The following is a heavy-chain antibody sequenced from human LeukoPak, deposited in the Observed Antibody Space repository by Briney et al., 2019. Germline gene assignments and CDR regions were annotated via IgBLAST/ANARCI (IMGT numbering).Heavy chain of an antibody. Sequence: GGSPRLSCTASGFSFSTYSMNWVRHAPGKGLEWVSSLSGRSSHLYYADSVKGRSTISRDNAKNSLYLQMNSLRAVDTAVYYCARIGGYNYGEIDYWGQGILVTVSS. V-gene: IGHV3-21*01. CDR1: GFSFSTYS. CDR2: LSGRSSHL. J-gene: IGHJ4*02. D-gene: IGHD5-18*01. CDR3: ARIGGYNYGEIDY.